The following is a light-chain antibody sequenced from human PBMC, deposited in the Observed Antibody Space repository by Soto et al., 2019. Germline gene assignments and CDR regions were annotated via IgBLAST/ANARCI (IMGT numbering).Light chain of an antibody. CDR2: EGS. V-gene: IGLV2-23*01. J-gene: IGLJ2*01. CDR3: CSYAGSSTLI. Sequence: QSALTQPASVSGSPGQSITVSCTGTSSDLGSYKFVSWYQHHPGKAPKLMIYEGSKRPSGVSNRFSGSKSGNTASLTISGLQAEDEADYYCCSYAGSSTLIFVGGTKLTVL. CDR1: SSDLGSYKF.